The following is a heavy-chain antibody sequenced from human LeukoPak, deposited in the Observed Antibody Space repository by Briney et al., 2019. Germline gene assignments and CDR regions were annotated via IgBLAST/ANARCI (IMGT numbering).Heavy chain of an antibody. Sequence: GGSLRLSCAPPGSTFVSNSMHWVGQAPGKGLVWVSRILIDGRSTDYADSVKGRFTISRDNAKNSLYLQMNSLRAEDTAVYYCARVAPPVDTAVVVQYYFDYWGQGTLVTVSS. CDR3: ARVAPPVDTAVVVQYYFDY. CDR2: ILIDGRST. J-gene: IGHJ4*02. V-gene: IGHV3-74*01. CDR1: GSTFVSNS. D-gene: IGHD5-18*01.